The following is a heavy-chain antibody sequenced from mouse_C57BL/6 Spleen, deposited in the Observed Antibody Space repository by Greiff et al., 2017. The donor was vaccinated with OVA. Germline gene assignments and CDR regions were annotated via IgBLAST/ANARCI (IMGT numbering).Heavy chain of an antibody. V-gene: IGHV2-2*01. J-gene: IGHJ4*01. CDR1: GFSLTSYG. Sequence: VQLQQSGPGLVQPSQSLSITCTVSGFSLTSYGVHWVRQSPGKGLEWLGVIWSGGSTDYNAAFISRLSISKDNSKSQVFFKMNSLQADDTAIYYCASPYYDYDRYAMDYWGQGTSVTVSS. D-gene: IGHD2-4*01. CDR3: ASPYYDYDRYAMDY. CDR2: IWSGGST.